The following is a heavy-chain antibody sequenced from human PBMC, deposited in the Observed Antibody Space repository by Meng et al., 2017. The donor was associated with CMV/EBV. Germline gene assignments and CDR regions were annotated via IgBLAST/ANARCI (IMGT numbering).Heavy chain of an antibody. Sequence: SVKVSCKASGGTFSSYAISWVRQAPGQGLEWMGGIIPIFGTANYAQKFQGRVTITTDESTSTAYMELSSLRSEDTAVYYCARDVLGYCSSTSCYIGNYWGQGTLVTVSS. CDR1: GGTFSSYA. V-gene: IGHV1-69*05. CDR2: IIPIFGTA. J-gene: IGHJ4*02. CDR3: ARDVLGYCSSTSCYIGNY. D-gene: IGHD2-2*02.